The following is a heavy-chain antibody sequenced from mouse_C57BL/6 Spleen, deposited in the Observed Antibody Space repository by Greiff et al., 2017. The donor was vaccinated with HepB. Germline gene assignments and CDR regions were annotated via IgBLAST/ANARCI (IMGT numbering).Heavy chain of an antibody. Sequence: VQLQQSGPALVKPGASVKISCKASGYTFTDYYMNWVKQSHGKSLEWIGDINPNNGGTSYNQKFKGKATLTVDKSSSTAYMELRSLTSEDSAVYYCARVYGSSLYWYFDVWGTGTTVTVSS. D-gene: IGHD1-1*01. V-gene: IGHV1-26*01. CDR2: INPNNGGT. CDR3: ARVYGSSLYWYFDV. J-gene: IGHJ1*03. CDR1: GYTFTDYY.